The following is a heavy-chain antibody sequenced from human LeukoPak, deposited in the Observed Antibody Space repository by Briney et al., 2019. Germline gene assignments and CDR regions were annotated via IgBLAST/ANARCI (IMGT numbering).Heavy chain of an antibody. CDR2: IRSKRDNYAT. CDR1: GFTFSDSA. CDR3: SRHQNGRPYWYFDL. D-gene: IGHD2-8*01. Sequence: QPGGSLRLSCAASGFTFSDSAMHWVRQASGRGMKWVGRIRSKRDNYATAYAASMKGRFTVSRDDSRNTAYLQMNSLKTEDTAVYFCSRHQNGRPYWYFDLWGRGTLVTVSS. J-gene: IGHJ2*01. V-gene: IGHV3-73*01.